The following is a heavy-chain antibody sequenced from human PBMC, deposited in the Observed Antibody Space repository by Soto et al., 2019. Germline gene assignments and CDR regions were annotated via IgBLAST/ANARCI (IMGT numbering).Heavy chain of an antibody. V-gene: IGHV3-7*05. D-gene: IGHD6-13*01. CDR2: INRDGSKK. J-gene: IGHJ3*02. CDR3: SRDVSPGSSSLYLDAFDI. CDR1: GFTLSAYW. Sequence: EVQLEESGGDLVQPGGSLRLSCAASGFTLSAYWMTWVRQAPGKGLEWVANINRDGSKKSYLDSVRGRFTISRDNVGNSLYHQIDSLRADDTALYYCSRDVSPGSSSLYLDAFDIWGQGTMVTVSS.